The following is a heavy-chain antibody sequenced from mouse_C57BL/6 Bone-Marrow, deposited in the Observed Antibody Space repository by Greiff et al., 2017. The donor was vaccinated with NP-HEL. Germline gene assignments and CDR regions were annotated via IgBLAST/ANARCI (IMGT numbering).Heavy chain of an antibody. V-gene: IGHV1-53*01. J-gene: IGHJ4*01. CDR3: ASGEANWGLYAMDY. CDR2: INPSNGGT. D-gene: IGHD4-1*01. CDR1: GYTFTSYW. Sequence: QVQLQQPGTELVKPGASVKLSCKASGYTFTSYWMHWVKQRPGQGLEWIGNINPSNGGTNYNEKFKSKATLTVDKSSSTAYMPLSSLPSEDSAVYYYASGEANWGLYAMDYWGQGTSVTVSS.